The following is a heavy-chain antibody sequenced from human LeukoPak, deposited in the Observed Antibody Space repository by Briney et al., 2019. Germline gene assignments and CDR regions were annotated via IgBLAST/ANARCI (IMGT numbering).Heavy chain of an antibody. V-gene: IGHV1-46*01. Sequence: ASVKVSCKASGYTFTNYYMHWVRQAPGQGLEWMGIINPNGGSTSYAQKFKGRVTMTRDTSTSTVYMDLSSLRSEDTAVYYCARAPRPPWDDSSGLDYWGQGTLVTVSS. CDR2: INPNGGST. J-gene: IGHJ4*02. CDR1: GYTFTNYY. D-gene: IGHD3-22*01. CDR3: ARAPRPPWDDSSGLDY.